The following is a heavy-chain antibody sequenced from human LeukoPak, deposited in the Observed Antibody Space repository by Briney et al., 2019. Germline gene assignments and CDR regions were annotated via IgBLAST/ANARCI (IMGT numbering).Heavy chain of an antibody. V-gene: IGHV3-66*01. CDR1: GFSVSSKY. J-gene: IGHJ4*02. Sequence: GSLRLSCAASGFSVSSKYMNWVRQAPGKGLELVSVIYSSGTTHYADSVKGRFTISRDDYKNTLDLQMKSLRGEDTAVYYCARDLCWGCFDDWGQGNLVTVSS. CDR3: ARDLCWGCFDD. CDR2: IYSSGTT. D-gene: IGHD3-10*02.